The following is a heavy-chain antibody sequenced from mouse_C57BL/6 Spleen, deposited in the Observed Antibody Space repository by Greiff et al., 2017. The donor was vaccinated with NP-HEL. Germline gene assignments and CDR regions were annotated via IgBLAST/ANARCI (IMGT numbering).Heavy chain of an antibody. J-gene: IGHJ2*01. Sequence: VKLVESGAELVRPGTSVKVSCKASGYAFTNYLIEWVKQRPGQGLEWIGVINPGSGGTNYNEKFKGKATLTADKSSSTAYMQLSSLTSEDSAVYFCARGITTVVATRAYFDYWGQGTTLTVSS. CDR1: GYAFTNYL. CDR2: INPGSGGT. D-gene: IGHD1-1*01. V-gene: IGHV1-54*01. CDR3: ARGITTVVATRAYFDY.